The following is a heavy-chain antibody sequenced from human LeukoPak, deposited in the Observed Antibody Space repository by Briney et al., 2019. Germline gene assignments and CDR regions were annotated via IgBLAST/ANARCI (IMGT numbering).Heavy chain of an antibody. J-gene: IGHJ4*02. CDR3: AGIVVVPAATEYDY. Sequence: SETPSLTCAVSGYSISSGYYWGWIRQPPGKGLEWIGSIYHSGSTYYNPSLKSRVTISVDTSKNQFSLKLSSVTAADTAVYYCAGIVVVPAATEYDYWGQGTLVTVSS. D-gene: IGHD2-2*01. V-gene: IGHV4-38-2*01. CDR1: GYSISSGYY. CDR2: IYHSGST.